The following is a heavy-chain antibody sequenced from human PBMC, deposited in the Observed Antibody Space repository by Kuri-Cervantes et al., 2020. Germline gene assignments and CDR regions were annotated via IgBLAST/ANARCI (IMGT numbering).Heavy chain of an antibody. CDR3: AKDNGVGQWLVVGFDI. V-gene: IGHV3-23*01. Sequence: GESLKISCAASGFTFSSYAMSWVRQAPGKGLEWVSVISDSGANKYYADSVKGRFTISRDDSKNTLYLQMNSLRAEDTALYYCAKDNGVGQWLVVGFDIWGQGTMVTVSS. CDR2: ISDSGANK. CDR1: GFTFSSYA. J-gene: IGHJ3*02. D-gene: IGHD6-19*01.